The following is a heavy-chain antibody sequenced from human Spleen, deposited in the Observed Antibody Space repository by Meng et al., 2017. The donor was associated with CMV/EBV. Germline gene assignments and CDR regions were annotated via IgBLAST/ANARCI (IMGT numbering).Heavy chain of an antibody. Sequence: GGSLRLSCAASGFTFSDYYMSWVRQAPGKGLEWVSVVYNDGRIYHADSVKGRFTSSRDNSKNTLYLQMNSLRAEDTAVYYCVRDLPVRSPHGDFDLWGRGTLVTVSS. J-gene: IGHJ2*01. CDR2: VYNDGRI. CDR1: GFTFSDYY. V-gene: IGHV3-53*01. D-gene: IGHD3-10*01. CDR3: VRDLPVRSPHGDFDL.